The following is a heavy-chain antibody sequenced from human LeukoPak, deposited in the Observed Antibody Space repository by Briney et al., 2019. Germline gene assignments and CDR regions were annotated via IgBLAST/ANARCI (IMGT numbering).Heavy chain of an antibody. CDR2: INHSGST. Sequence: SETLSLTCAVYGGSFSGYYWSWIRQPPGKGLAWIGEINHSGSTNYNPSLKSRVTISVDTSKNQFSLKLSSVTAADTAVYYCARRITIFGVVISRQGWFDPWGQGTLVTVSS. CDR1: GGSFSGYY. CDR3: ARRITIFGVVISRQGWFDP. V-gene: IGHV4-34*01. D-gene: IGHD3-3*01. J-gene: IGHJ5*02.